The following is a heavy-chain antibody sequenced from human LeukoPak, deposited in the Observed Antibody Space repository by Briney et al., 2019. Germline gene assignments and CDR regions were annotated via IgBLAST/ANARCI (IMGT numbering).Heavy chain of an antibody. V-gene: IGHV1-8*01. CDR3: AREIAVAGTSTYYYYYGMDV. CDR2: MNPNSGNT. J-gene: IGHJ6*02. D-gene: IGHD6-19*01. Sequence: ASVKVSCKASGYTFTSYDINWVRQATGQGLEWMGWMNPNSGNTGCAQKFQGRVTMTRSTSISTAYMELSSLRSEDTAVYYCAREIAVAGTSTYYYYYGMDVWGQGTTVTVSS. CDR1: GYTFTSYD.